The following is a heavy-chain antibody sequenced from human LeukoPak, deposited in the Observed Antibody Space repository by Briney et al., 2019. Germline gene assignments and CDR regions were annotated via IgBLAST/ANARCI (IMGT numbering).Heavy chain of an antibody. J-gene: IGHJ4*02. Sequence: ASVKVSCKASGYTFISYDIDWVRQATGQGLEWMGWMSPNSGNTGYAQKFQGRITMTKSTSISTAYMELSDLESEDTAVYYCARTPPDYGIDYWGQGTLVTVSS. CDR2: MSPNSGNT. CDR1: GYTFISYD. CDR3: ARTPPDYGIDY. D-gene: IGHD4-17*01. V-gene: IGHV1-8*01.